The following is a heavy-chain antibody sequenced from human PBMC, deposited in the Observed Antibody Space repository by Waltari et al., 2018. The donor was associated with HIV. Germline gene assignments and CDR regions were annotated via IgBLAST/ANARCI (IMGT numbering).Heavy chain of an antibody. D-gene: IGHD2-2*01. CDR3: ARVGYCSSTSCARRSYYYYGMDV. CDR2: IYHSGST. CDR1: GGSISSSNW. Sequence: QVQLQESGPGLVKPSGTLSLTCAVSGGSISSSNWWSWVRQPPGKGLGWIGEIYHSGSTNYNPSLKSRVTISVDKSKNQFSLKLSSVTAADTAVYYCARVGYCSSTSCARRSYYYYGMDVWGQGTTVTVSS. J-gene: IGHJ6*02. V-gene: IGHV4-4*02.